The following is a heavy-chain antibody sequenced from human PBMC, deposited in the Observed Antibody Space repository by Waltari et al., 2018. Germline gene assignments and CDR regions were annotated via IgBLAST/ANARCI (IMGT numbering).Heavy chain of an antibody. CDR2: ISGSGGST. CDR3: AKDRVGKIAVAGDFQH. D-gene: IGHD6-19*01. CDR1: GFTFSSYA. Sequence: EVQLLESGGGLVPPGGSLRLSCAASGFTFSSYAMSWVRQAPGKGLEWVSAISGSGGSTYYADSVKGRFTISRDNSKNTLYLQMNSLRAEDTAVYYCAKDRVGKIAVAGDFQHWGQGTLVTVSS. V-gene: IGHV3-23*01. J-gene: IGHJ1*01.